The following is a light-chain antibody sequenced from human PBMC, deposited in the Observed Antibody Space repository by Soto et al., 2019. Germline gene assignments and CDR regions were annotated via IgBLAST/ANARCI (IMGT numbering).Light chain of an antibody. V-gene: IGKV3-20*01. J-gene: IGKJ1*01. Sequence: EIVFTQSPGTLSLSPGERATLSCRPSQSVSSSYLAWYQQKPGQAPRLLIYGASSRATGIPARFSGSGSGTNFTLTISSLEPEDFAVYYCQQYNNWPRTFGQGTKVDIK. CDR1: QSVSSSY. CDR2: GAS. CDR3: QQYNNWPRT.